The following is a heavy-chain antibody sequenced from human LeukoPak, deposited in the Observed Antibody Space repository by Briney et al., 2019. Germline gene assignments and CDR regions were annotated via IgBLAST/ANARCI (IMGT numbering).Heavy chain of an antibody. CDR1: GFTFSTYT. Sequence: GGSLRPSCAASGFTFSTYTMNWVRQAPGKGLEWVSYIGSSSGTIYYADSVKGRFTISRGNAKNSLFLQMDSLRAEDTAVYYCARDLGSRSFPSFWGQGTLVTVSS. CDR2: IGSSSGTI. V-gene: IGHV3-48*01. J-gene: IGHJ4*02. D-gene: IGHD2-2*01. CDR3: ARDLGSRSFPSF.